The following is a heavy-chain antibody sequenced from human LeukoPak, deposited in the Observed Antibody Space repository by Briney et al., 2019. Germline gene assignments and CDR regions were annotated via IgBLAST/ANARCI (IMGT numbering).Heavy chain of an antibody. CDR1: GGSFSGYY. J-gene: IGHJ5*02. CDR2: INHSGST. V-gene: IGHV4-34*01. CDR3: GSGTSPYNWFDP. Sequence: SETLSLTCAVYGGSFSGYYWSWIRQPPGKGLEWIGEINHSGSTNYNPPLKSRVTISVDTSKNQFSLKLTSVTAADTAVYYCGSGTSPYNWFDPWGQGTLVTVSS. D-gene: IGHD3-10*01.